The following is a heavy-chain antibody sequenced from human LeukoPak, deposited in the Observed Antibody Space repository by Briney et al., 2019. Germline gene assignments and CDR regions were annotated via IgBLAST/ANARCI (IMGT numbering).Heavy chain of an antibody. J-gene: IGHJ4*02. D-gene: IGHD4-23*01. CDR2: ICGSGGST. CDR3: APRPAPDYGGD. V-gene: IGHV3-23*01. CDR1: GFTFSSYA. Sequence: GVSLRLSCAASGFTFSSYAMRWVRQAPGKGLEWVSAICGSGGSTYYADSVKGRFTISRDNSKNTLYLQMNSLRAEDTAVYYCAPRPAPDYGGDWGQGTLVTVSS.